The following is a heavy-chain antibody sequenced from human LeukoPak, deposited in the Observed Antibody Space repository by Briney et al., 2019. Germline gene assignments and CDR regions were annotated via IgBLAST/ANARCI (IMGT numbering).Heavy chain of an antibody. Sequence: ASVKVSCKASGYTFIGYYIHWVRQAPGQGLEWMGWMNPNSDNTGYAQKFQGRVTITRNTSISTAYMELSSLRSEDTAVYYCAREDYYDSGSNDYWGQGTLVTVSS. CDR3: AREDYYDSGSNDY. CDR2: MNPNSDNT. CDR1: GYTFIGYY. J-gene: IGHJ4*02. D-gene: IGHD3-22*01. V-gene: IGHV1-8*03.